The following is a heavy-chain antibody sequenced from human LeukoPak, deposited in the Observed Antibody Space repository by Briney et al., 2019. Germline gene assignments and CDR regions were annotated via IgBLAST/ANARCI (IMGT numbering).Heavy chain of an antibody. CDR3: ARVPLSGSYIDY. D-gene: IGHD1-26*01. CDR2: IYSGGST. J-gene: IGHJ4*02. V-gene: IGHV3-53*01. CDR1: GFTVSSNY. Sequence: QTGGSLRLSCAASGFTVSSNYMSWLRQAPGKGLEWVSVIYSGGSTYYADSVKGRFTISKDNSKNTLYLQMNSLRAEDTAVYYCARVPLSGSYIDYWGQGTLVTVSS.